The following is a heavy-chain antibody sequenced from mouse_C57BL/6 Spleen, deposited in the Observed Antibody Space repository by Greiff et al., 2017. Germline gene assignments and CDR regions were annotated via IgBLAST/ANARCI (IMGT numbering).Heavy chain of an antibody. D-gene: IGHD1-1*01. J-gene: IGHJ3*01. CDR3: TTTVEFAY. V-gene: IGHV1-15*01. CDR2: IDPETGGT. Sequence: QVQLKQSGAELVRPGASVTLSCKASGYTFTDYEMHWVKQTPVHGLEWIGAIDPETGGTAYNQKFKGKAILTADKSSSTAYMELRSLTSEDSAVYYCTTTVEFAYWGQGTLVTVSA. CDR1: GYTFTDYE.